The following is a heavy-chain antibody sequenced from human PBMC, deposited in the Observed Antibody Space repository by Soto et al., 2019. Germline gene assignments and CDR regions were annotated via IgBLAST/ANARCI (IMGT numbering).Heavy chain of an antibody. CDR3: AKVRPNSKAVGFDY. D-gene: IGHD6-6*01. Sequence: PGGSLRLSCAASGFTFSSYAITWVRQAPGKGLEWVSAISGSGGSTYYADSVKGRFTISRDNSKNTLYLQMNSLRAEDTAVYYCAKVRPNSKAVGFDYWGQGTLVTVSS. J-gene: IGHJ4*02. CDR2: ISGSGGST. V-gene: IGHV3-23*01. CDR1: GFTFSSYA.